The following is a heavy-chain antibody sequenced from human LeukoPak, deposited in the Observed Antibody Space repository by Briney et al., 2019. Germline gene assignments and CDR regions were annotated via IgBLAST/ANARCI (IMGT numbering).Heavy chain of an antibody. D-gene: IGHD3-9*01. Sequence: GGSLRLSCAASGFTVSGSYMSWVRQAPGKGLEWVSVVYSGGSTYYADSVKGRFTISRDNSKNMLYLQMNSLRAEDTAVYYCARDVRTVYYSYLDYWGQGTLVTVSS. CDR2: VYSGGST. J-gene: IGHJ4*02. CDR3: ARDVRTVYYSYLDY. CDR1: GFTVSGSY. V-gene: IGHV3-66*02.